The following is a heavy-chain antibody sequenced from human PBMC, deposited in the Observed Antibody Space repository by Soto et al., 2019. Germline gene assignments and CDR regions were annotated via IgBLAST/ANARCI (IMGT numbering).Heavy chain of an antibody. CDR1: CGSITSSY. J-gene: IGHJ6*02. CDR2: IYDTGISGYTPST. Sequence: SETLSLTCTVSCGSITSSYWSWIRRPPGKGLEWIAYIYDTGISGYTPSTSYNPSLKSRVTMSVDTSKSQFSLKLTSVTAADTDVYYCARGEDAFFYYGLVVWGQAIAVSAS. V-gene: IGHV4-59*01. CDR3: ARGEDAFFYYGLVV.